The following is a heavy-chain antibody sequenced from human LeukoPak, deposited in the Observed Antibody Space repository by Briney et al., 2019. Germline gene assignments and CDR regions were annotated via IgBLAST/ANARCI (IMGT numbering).Heavy chain of an antibody. V-gene: IGHV3-66*02. CDR2: IYSGGST. CDR1: GFTVSSNY. Sequence: PGASLRLSCAASGFTVSSNYMSWVRQAPGKGLEWVSVIYSGGSTDYADSVKGRFTISRDNSKNTLYLQMNSLRAEDTAVYYCARVRSVAYFDYWGQGTLVTVSS. CDR3: ARVRSVAYFDY. J-gene: IGHJ4*02.